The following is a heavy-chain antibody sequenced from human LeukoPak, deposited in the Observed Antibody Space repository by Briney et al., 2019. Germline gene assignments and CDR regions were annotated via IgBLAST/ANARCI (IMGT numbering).Heavy chain of an antibody. CDR1: GFTFSSYA. Sequence: PGGSLRLSCAASGFTFSSYAMSGVRQAPGKGLEWVSHISYSGGSTYYADSVKGRFTISRENAKNSLFLQMSSLRVEDTAVYYCASSLIADGALDIWGQGTMVTVSS. V-gene: IGHV3-23*01. CDR2: ISYSGGST. D-gene: IGHD2-21*01. CDR3: ASSLIADGALDI. J-gene: IGHJ3*02.